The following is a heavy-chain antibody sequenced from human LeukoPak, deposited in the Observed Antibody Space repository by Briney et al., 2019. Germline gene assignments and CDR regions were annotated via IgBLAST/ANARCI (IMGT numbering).Heavy chain of an antibody. Sequence: SETLSLTCTVSGGSIRSGDYYWSWIRQPPGKGLEWIGHIYYSGGTYYNPSLKSRVSISVDTSKNQFSLKLTSVTAADTAVYYCARGLLGHCTSTSCYVGYFDYWGQGTLVTVSS. CDR1: GGSIRSGDYY. D-gene: IGHD2-2*01. V-gene: IGHV4-30-4*08. CDR2: IYYSGGT. CDR3: ARGLLGHCTSTSCYVGYFDY. J-gene: IGHJ4*02.